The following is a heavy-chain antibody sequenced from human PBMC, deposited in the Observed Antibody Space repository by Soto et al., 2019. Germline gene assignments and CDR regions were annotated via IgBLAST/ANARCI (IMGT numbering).Heavy chain of an antibody. CDR1: GFAFSSNA. D-gene: IGHD6-19*01. CDR3: AKAFLAGTGGDV. J-gene: IGHJ4*02. V-gene: IGHV3-30-3*01. CDR2: VSNDGSNK. Sequence: QVQVVESGGGVVQPGRSLRLSCAASGFAFSSNAMQWVRQAPGKGLEWVGVVSNDGSNKYYADSVKGRFTISRDNSKNTVSLQMNSLRDEDTAVYYCAKAFLAGTGGDVWGQGTLLIVSS.